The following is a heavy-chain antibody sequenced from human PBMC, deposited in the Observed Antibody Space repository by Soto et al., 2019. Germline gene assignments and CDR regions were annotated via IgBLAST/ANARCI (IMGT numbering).Heavy chain of an antibody. Sequence: QVQLVQSGAEVKKPGASVKVSCKASGYTFTSYGISWVRQAPGQGLEWMGWISAYNGHTNYAQKLQGRVTMTTDTTTRTAYIDLRSRRSDDTAVYYCARDGRIAVAGGIHFDYWGQGTLVTVSS. CDR3: ARDGRIAVAGGIHFDY. V-gene: IGHV1-18*01. D-gene: IGHD6-19*01. CDR2: ISAYNGHT. CDR1: GYTFTSYG. J-gene: IGHJ4*02.